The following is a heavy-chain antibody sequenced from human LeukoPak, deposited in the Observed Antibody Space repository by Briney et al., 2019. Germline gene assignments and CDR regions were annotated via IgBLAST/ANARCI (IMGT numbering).Heavy chain of an antibody. CDR2: INPSGGST. D-gene: IGHD1-14*01. CDR1: GYTFTSYY. J-gene: IGHJ1*01. CDR3: AGRESSLQPLPNIPGARNAEYFQH. Sequence: ASVKVSCKASGYTFTSYYMHWVRQAPGQGLEWMGIINPSGGSTSYAQKFQGRVTITADESTSTAYMELSSLRSEDTAVYYCAGRESSLQPLPNIPGARNAEYFQHWGQGTLVTVSS. V-gene: IGHV1-46*01.